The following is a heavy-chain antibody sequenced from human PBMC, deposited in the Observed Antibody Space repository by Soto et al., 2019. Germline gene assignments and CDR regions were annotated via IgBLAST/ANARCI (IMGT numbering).Heavy chain of an antibody. CDR2: IKSKTDGGTT. CDR3: TTDDPINRN. J-gene: IGHJ4*02. Sequence: EVQLVESGGGLVQHGGSLRLSCVASGFSFSNAWMSWVRQAPGKGLEWVGRIKSKTDGGTTAYAPPVKGRFTISRDDSKNLLYLQMNNLKIEDTAVYYCTTDDPINRNWGQGTLVTVSS. V-gene: IGHV3-15*01. CDR1: GFSFSNAW.